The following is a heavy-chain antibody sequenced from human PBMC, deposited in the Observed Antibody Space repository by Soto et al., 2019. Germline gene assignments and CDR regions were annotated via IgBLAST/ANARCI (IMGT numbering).Heavy chain of an antibody. V-gene: IGHV4-34*01. CDR1: GESCSGYY. D-gene: IGHD3-10*01. CDR2: INHSGST. J-gene: IGHJ5*02. CDR3: ARGRGVLLWFGATEFDP. Sequence: ETLTLNCAVYGESCSGYYWSWIRQPPGKGLEWIGEINHSGSTNYNPSLKSRVTISVDTSKNQFSLKLSSVTAADTAVYYCARGRGVLLWFGATEFDPWGQGTLVTVSS.